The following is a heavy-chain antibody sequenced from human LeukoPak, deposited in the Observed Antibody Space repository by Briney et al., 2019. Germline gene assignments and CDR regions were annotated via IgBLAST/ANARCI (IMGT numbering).Heavy chain of an antibody. CDR1: GFTFGDYA. V-gene: IGHV3-49*04. CDR2: IRSKAYGGTT. J-gene: IGHJ3*02. CDR3: TRGRTYYDFWLHQNNRKSAFDI. D-gene: IGHD3-3*01. Sequence: GGSLRLSCTASGFTFGDYAMSWVRQAPGKGLEWVGFIRSKAYGGTTEYAASVKGRFTISRDDSKSIAYLQMNSLKTEDTAVYYCTRGRTYYDFWLHQNNRKSAFDIWGQGTMVTVSS.